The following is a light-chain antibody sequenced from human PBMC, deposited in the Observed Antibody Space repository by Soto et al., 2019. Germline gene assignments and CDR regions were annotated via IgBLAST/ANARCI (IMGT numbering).Light chain of an antibody. V-gene: IGKV3-15*01. CDR2: TAS. Sequence: IVMTQSPATLSVSPGERATLSCRASQSVFSNLAWYQQKPGQAPRLLIYTASTRASGIPGRFSGSGSGTEFTLSISSLQSDDFVVYYCQQFDKWPFTFGPGTKVEIE. CDR1: QSVFSN. J-gene: IGKJ3*01. CDR3: QQFDKWPFT.